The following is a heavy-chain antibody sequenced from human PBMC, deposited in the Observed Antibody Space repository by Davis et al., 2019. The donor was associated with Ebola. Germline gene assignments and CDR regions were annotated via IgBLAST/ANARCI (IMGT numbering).Heavy chain of an antibody. CDR3: ARDADTTAFYWYFDL. CDR2: LWADGLKE. CDR1: GFTFSTHW. D-gene: IGHD2-21*02. V-gene: IGHV3-33*08. Sequence: GESLKISCAASGFTFSTHWIHWVRQAPGKGLEWVADLWADGLKEYYADSVKGRFTISRDRSKNTVYLQMNSLRPEDTAVYYCARDADTTAFYWYFDLWGRGTLVTVSS. J-gene: IGHJ2*01.